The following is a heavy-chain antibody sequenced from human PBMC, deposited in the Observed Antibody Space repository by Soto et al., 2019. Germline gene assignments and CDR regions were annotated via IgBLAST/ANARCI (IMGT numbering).Heavy chain of an antibody. D-gene: IGHD3-10*01. CDR1: GGSVNSGGSY. CDR3: AREEVASPGSESYHWFDP. J-gene: IGHJ5*02. CDR2: ISYSGST. V-gene: IGHV4-31*03. Sequence: QVQLQESGPGLVKPSQTLSLTCTVSGGSVNSGGSYWTWIRQHPGKGLEWIGYISYSGSTYYSPALRSRVTISPDPSKNQFSLKLSSVTAADTAVYYCAREEVASPGSESYHWFDPWSQGTLVTVSS.